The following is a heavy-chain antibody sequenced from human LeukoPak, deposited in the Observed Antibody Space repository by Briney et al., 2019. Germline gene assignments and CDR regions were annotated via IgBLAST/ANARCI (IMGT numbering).Heavy chain of an antibody. D-gene: IGHD3-3*01. V-gene: IGHV4-38-2*02. J-gene: IGHJ4*02. CDR2: IYHSGST. CDR3: ARDFGFWSGYSSFDY. Sequence: PSETLSLTCTVSGYSIRSGYYWGCIRQPPWKGLEWIGSIYHSGSTYYNPSLKSRVTISVDTSKNQFSLKLSSVTAADTAVYYCARDFGFWSGYSSFDYWGQGTLVTVSS. CDR1: GYSIRSGYY.